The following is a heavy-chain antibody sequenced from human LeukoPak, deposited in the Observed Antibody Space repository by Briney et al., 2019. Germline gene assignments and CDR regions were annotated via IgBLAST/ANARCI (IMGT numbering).Heavy chain of an antibody. Sequence: ASVKVSCKASGYTFTNYGISWVRQAPGQGLEWMMWVNVYNGKREYAQKLQGRVTMTTDTSTSTAYMELRSLRSDDTAVYYCARALYGDYARGDYWGQGTLVTVSS. CDR3: ARALYGDYARGDY. CDR2: VNVYNGKR. D-gene: IGHD4-17*01. CDR1: GYTFTNYG. J-gene: IGHJ4*02. V-gene: IGHV1-18*04.